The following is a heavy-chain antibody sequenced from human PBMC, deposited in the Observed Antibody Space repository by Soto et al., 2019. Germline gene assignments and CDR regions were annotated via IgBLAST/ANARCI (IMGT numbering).Heavy chain of an antibody. CDR1: GSSFSRGRYS. D-gene: IGHD1-26*01. CDR2: IYHSGST. V-gene: IGHV4-30-2*01. Sequence: SETLSLTCAVSGSSFSRGRYSWCWIRQPPGKGLEWIGYIYHSGSTYYNPSLKGRFTISRDDAKNSLYLQMDSLRDEDAAVYYCARDQPGTYSIDYWGQGTLVTVSS. J-gene: IGHJ4*02. CDR3: ARDQPGTYSIDY.